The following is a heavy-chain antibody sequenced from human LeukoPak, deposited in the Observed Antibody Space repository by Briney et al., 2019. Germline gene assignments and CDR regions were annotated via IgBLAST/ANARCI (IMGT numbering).Heavy chain of an antibody. J-gene: IGHJ4*02. CDR1: GAFISSGGYY. CDR2: IFYSGST. V-gene: IGHV4-31*03. D-gene: IGHD6-13*01. Sequence: SQTLSLTCTVSGAFISSGGYYWSWIRQHPGKGLEWIGYIFYSGSTYYNPSLKSRVTISVDTSKNQFSLKLSSVTAADTAVYYCARGLGSWSNYWGQGTLVTVSS. CDR3: ARGLGSWSNY.